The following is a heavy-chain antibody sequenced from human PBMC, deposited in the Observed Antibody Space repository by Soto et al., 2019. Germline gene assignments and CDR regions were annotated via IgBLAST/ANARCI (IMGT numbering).Heavy chain of an antibody. CDR3: ATSLGLWFGELFETYGMDV. J-gene: IGHJ6*02. Sequence: ASVKVSCKASGYTFTGYYMHWVRQAPGQGLEWMGWINPNSGGTNYAQKFQGRVTMTRDTSISTAYMELSRLRSDDTAVYYCATSLGLWFGELFETYGMDVWGQGTTVTVSS. D-gene: IGHD3-10*01. V-gene: IGHV1-2*02. CDR2: INPNSGGT. CDR1: GYTFTGYY.